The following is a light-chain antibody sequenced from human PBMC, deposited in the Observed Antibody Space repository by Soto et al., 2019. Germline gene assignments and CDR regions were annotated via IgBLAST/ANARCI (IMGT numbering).Light chain of an antibody. CDR1: QTISSW. J-gene: IGKJ1*01. Sequence: DIQMTQSPSTLSGSVVDRVTITCRASQTISSWLAWYQQKPGKAPKLLIYKASTLKSGVPSRFSGSGSGTEITLTISSLQPDDFATYYYQHYNSYSEAFGQGTKVELK. CDR2: KAS. V-gene: IGKV1-5*03. CDR3: QHYNSYSEA.